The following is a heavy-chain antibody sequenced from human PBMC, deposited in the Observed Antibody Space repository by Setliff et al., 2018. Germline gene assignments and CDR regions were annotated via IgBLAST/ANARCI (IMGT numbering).Heavy chain of an antibody. CDR3: ARISPSYCSKSGCYAAEGY. V-gene: IGHV1-2*06. J-gene: IGHJ4*02. Sequence: ASVKVSCKTSGYTFAAYGITWVRQAPGQGLEWMGLINPNSGDTKYAQNFQGRVTMTRDTSITTAYMELHSLRSDDTAVYFCARISPSYCSKSGCYAAEGYWGQGTLVTVSS. CDR1: GYTFAAYG. CDR2: INPNSGDT. D-gene: IGHD2-2*01.